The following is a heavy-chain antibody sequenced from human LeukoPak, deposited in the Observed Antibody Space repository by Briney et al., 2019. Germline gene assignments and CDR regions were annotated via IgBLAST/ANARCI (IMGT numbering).Heavy chain of an antibody. CDR3: ARFGNCSSSICYGYFDP. J-gene: IGHJ5*02. Sequence: SETLSLTCTVSGVSISGYYWSWIRQPAGKGLEYIGRIYIDGNTNYNPSLKSRVTISVDTSKNQFSLKLNSVTAADTAVYYCARFGNCSSSICYGYFDPWGQGTLVTVSS. D-gene: IGHD2-2*01. CDR2: IYIDGNT. CDR1: GVSISGYY. V-gene: IGHV4-4*07.